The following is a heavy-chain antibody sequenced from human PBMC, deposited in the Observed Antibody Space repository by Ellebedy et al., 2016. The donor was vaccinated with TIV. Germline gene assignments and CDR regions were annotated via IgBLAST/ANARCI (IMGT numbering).Heavy chain of an antibody. CDR1: GGSINSYY. CDR2: IYSSGST. CDR3: ARESSGNFFD. J-gene: IGHJ4*02. V-gene: IGHV4-4*07. Sequence: MPSETLSLTCNVSGGSINSYYWSWIRQPAGKSLEWIGHIYSSGSTMYNPSLRSRVTMSVDTSKNQFSLKLRSVTAADTAIYYCARESSGNFFDWGQGILVTVSS. D-gene: IGHD4-23*01.